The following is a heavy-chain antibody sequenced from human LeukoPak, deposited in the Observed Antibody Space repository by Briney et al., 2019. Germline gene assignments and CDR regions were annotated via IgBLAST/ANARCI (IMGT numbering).Heavy chain of an antibody. Sequence: GGSLRLSCAASGFTFSSYGMHWVRQAPGKGLEWVAVISYDGSNKYYADSVKGRFTISRDNSKNTLYLQMNSLRAEDTAVYYCATDIVVVPAANTDYWGQGTLVTVSS. J-gene: IGHJ4*02. CDR2: ISYDGSNK. CDR3: ATDIVVVPAANTDY. D-gene: IGHD2-2*01. CDR1: GFTFSSYG. V-gene: IGHV3-30*03.